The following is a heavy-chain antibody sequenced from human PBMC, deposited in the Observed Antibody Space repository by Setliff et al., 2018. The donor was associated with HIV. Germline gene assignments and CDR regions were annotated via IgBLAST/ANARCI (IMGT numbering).Heavy chain of an antibody. CDR1: GGSFSDYY. V-gene: IGHV4-34*01. D-gene: IGHD5-18*01. CDR2: INYSGST. CDR3: ARSPGVDTNMAFDY. J-gene: IGHJ4*02. Sequence: SETLSLTCVVYGGSFSDYYWTWIRQPPEKGLEWIGKINYSGSTDYNSSPRSRVTISVDTSKNQVSLKLNSVTAADTAVYYCARSPGVDTNMAFDYWGQGTLVTVSS.